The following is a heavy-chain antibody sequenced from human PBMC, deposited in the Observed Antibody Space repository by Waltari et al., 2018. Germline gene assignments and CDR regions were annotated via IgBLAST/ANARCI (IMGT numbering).Heavy chain of an antibody. CDR3: AKLGAYSGYEDAFDI. CDR2: ISGSGGST. CDR1: GGSISSSN. J-gene: IGHJ3*02. V-gene: IGHV3-23*01. Sequence: VQLQESGPGLVKPSGTLSLTCAVSGGSISSSNWWSWVRQPPGKGLEWVSAISGSGGSTYYADSVKGRFTISRDNSKNTLYLQMNSLRAEDTAVYYCAKLGAYSGYEDAFDIWGQGTMVTVSS. D-gene: IGHD5-12*01.